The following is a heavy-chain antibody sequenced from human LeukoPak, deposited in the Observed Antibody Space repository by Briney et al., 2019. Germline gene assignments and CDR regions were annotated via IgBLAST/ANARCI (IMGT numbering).Heavy chain of an antibody. CDR1: GFTFSSYE. J-gene: IGHJ4*02. CDR2: ISSSGSTI. D-gene: IGHD6-19*01. V-gene: IGHV3-48*03. Sequence: GGSLRLSCAASGFTFSSYEMNWVRQAPGKGLEWVSYISSSGSTIYYADSVKGRFTISRDNAKNSLYLQMNSLRAEDTAVYDCARGSSGWYRKSGDYWGQGTLVTVSS. CDR3: ARGSSGWYRKSGDY.